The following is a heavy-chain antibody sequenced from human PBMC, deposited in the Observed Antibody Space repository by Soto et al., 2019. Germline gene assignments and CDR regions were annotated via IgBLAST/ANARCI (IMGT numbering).Heavy chain of an antibody. Sequence: SETLSLTCTVSGGSISIGPYSWGWIFLPPEKRLDWIGTFYYSESTHYNPSLESRVTISVDTSKNQFSLKVSSVTAADTAVYYCARLGGYCSTTSCYGYYGMDVWGQGTTVS. CDR2: FYYSEST. J-gene: IGHJ6*02. CDR1: GGSISIGPYS. V-gene: IGHV4-39*01. D-gene: IGHD2-2*01. CDR3: ARLGGYCSTTSCYGYYGMDV.